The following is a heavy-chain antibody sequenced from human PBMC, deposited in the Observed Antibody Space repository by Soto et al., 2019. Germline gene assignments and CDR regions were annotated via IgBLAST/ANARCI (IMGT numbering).Heavy chain of an antibody. CDR1: GGSISSSSYY. CDR3: ARHKSRQWLVSADY. CDR2: IYYSGST. V-gene: IGHV4-39*01. Sequence: PSETLSLTCTVSGGSISSSSYYWGWIRQPPGKGLEWIGGIYYSGSTYYNPSLKSRVTISVDTSKNQFSLKLSSVTAADTAVYYCARHKSRQWLVSADYWGQGTLVTVSS. D-gene: IGHD6-19*01. J-gene: IGHJ4*02.